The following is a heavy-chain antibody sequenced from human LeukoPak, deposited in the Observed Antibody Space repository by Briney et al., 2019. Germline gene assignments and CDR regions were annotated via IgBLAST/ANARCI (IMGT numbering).Heavy chain of an antibody. CDR2: IIPIFGTA. J-gene: IGHJ5*02. Sequence: GASVKVSCKASGGTFSSYAISWVRQAPGQGLECMGRIIPIFGTANYAQKFQGRVTITTDESTSTAYMELSSLRSEDTAVYYCAVGVITSFDPWGQGTLVTVSS. CDR1: GGTFSSYA. CDR3: AVGVITSFDP. D-gene: IGHD3-22*01. V-gene: IGHV1-69*05.